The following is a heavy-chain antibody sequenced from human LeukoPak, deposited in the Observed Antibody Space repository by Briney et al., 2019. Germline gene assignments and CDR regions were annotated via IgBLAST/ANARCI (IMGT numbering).Heavy chain of an antibody. V-gene: IGHV3-20*04. D-gene: IGHD4-11*01. CDR1: GFTFDDYG. J-gene: IGHJ6*03. CDR2: VNWNGGGT. CDR3: ARGSPTVTSIYKYYSMDV. Sequence: PGGSLRLSCVTSGFTFDDYGMSWVRQVPGKGLEWVAAVNWNGGGTGYADSVKGRFTVSRDNAKNSLFLQMKSLRAEDTALYYCARGSPTVTSIYKYYSMDVWGKGTTVTASS.